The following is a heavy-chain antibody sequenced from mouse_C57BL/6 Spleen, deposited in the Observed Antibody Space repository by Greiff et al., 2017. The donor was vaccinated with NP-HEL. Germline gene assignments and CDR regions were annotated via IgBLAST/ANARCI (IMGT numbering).Heavy chain of an antibody. J-gene: IGHJ3*01. V-gene: IGHV1-82*01. CDR3: ASAAAWFAD. D-gene: IGHD3-1*01. CDR1: GYAFSSSW. Sequence: VQLQQSGPELVKPGASVKISCKASGYAFSSSWMNWVKQRPGKGLEWIGRIYPGDGDTNYNGKFKGKATLTADKSSSTAYMQLSSLTSEDSAVCFCASAAAWFADWGQGTLVTVSA. CDR2: IYPGDGDT.